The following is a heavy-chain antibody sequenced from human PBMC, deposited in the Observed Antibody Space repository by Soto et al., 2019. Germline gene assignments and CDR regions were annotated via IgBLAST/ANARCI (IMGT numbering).Heavy chain of an antibody. V-gene: IGHV4-34*01. J-gene: IGHJ4*02. CDR2: INHSGST. CDR1: GGSFSGYD. D-gene: IGHD6-13*01. Sequence: SETLSLTSAVYGGSFSGYDWSWIRQPPGKGLEWIGEINHSGSTNYNPSLKSRVTISVDTSKNQFSLKLSSVTAADTAVYYCARGRAAGTFPHDYWGQGTLVTVSS. CDR3: ARGRAAGTFPHDY.